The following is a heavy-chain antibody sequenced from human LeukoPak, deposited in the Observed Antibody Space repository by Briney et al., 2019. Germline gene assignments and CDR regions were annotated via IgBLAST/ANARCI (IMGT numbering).Heavy chain of an antibody. CDR1: GGSISSYY. D-gene: IGHD3-9*01. CDR2: IYYSGST. J-gene: IGHJ5*02. Sequence: SETLSLTCTVSGGSISSYYWSWIRQPPGKGLEWIGYIYYSGSTNYNPSLKSRVTISVDTSQNQLPPKLSSVTAADTAVYYCARAGTLTSFDPWGQGTLVTVSS. CDR3: ARAGTLTSFDP. V-gene: IGHV4-59*01.